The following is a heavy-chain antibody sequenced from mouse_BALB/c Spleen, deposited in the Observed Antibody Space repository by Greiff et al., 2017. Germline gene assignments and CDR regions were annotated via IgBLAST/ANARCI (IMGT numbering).Heavy chain of an antibody. J-gene: IGHJ4*01. Sequence: EVKLMESGPELVKPGASVKMSCKASGYTFTSYVMHWVKQKPGQGLEWIGYINPYNDGTKYNEKFKGKATLTSDKSSSTAYMELSSLTSEDSAVYYCARLYYGSSYEAMDYWGQGTSVTVSS. V-gene: IGHV1-14*01. CDR2: INPYNDGT. D-gene: IGHD1-1*01. CDR3: ARLYYGSSYEAMDY. CDR1: GYTFTSYV.